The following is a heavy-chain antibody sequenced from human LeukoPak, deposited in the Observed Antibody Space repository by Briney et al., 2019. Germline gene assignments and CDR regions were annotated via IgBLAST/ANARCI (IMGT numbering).Heavy chain of an antibody. CDR1: GFTFSNCG. CDR2: ISSDESET. Sequence: GGSLRLSCAASGFTFSNCGMYWVRQAPGKGLEWVAGISSDESETYYADSVKRRFTISRDNSKNTLYLQMNSLRAEDTAVYYCARGAVADWATDYWGQGTLVTVSS. V-gene: IGHV3-30*03. D-gene: IGHD6-19*01. J-gene: IGHJ4*02. CDR3: ARGAVADWATDY.